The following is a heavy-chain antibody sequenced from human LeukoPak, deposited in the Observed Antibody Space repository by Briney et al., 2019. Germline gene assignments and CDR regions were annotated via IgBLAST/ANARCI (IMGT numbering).Heavy chain of an antibody. CDR3: ARDREALDYFDY. D-gene: IGHD1-26*01. Sequence: GGSLRLSCAASGFTFSTYWMHWVRQTPGKGLVWVSRINTDGSSTSYGDSVKGRFTISRDNAKNTLYLQMNSLRAEDTAVYYCARDREALDYFDYWGQGTLVTVSS. J-gene: IGHJ4*02. CDR2: INTDGSST. CDR1: GFTFSTYW. V-gene: IGHV3-74*01.